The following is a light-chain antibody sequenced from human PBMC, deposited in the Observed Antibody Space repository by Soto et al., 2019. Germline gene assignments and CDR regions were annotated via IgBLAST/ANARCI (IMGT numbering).Light chain of an antibody. CDR2: GDS. CDR3: ATWDDSLSVL. J-gene: IGLJ3*02. CDR1: RSNIGSYD. Sequence: QSVLTQPPSASGTPGQRVTISCSGSRSNIGSYDVYWYQQVPGTAPKLLIYGDSRRPSGVPDRFSGSKSGTSASLAISGLRSEDEADYYCATWDDSLSVLFGGGTQLTVI. V-gene: IGLV1-47*02.